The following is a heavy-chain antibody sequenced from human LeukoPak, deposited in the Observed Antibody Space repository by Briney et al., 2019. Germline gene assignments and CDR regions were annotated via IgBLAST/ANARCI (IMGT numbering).Heavy chain of an antibody. CDR2: IRYDGSNK. CDR1: GFTFSSYG. J-gene: IGHJ4*02. D-gene: IGHD6-19*01. Sequence: GGSLRLSCAASGFTFSSYGMHWVRQAPGKGLEWVAFIRYDGSNKYYADSVKGRFTISRDNAKNSLYLQMNSLRAEDTAVYYCARYSSGWYDYWGQGTLVTVSS. V-gene: IGHV3-30*02. CDR3: ARYSSGWYDY.